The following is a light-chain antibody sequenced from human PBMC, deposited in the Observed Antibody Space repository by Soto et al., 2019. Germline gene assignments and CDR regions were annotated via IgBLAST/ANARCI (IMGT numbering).Light chain of an antibody. J-gene: IGKJ5*01. CDR2: GAS. V-gene: IGKV3-15*01. CDR3: QKYYNWPPIT. Sequence: EIVMTQSPATLSVSPGERATLSCRASQSVSSSYLAWYQQKPGQAPRLLIYGASNRATGIPDRFSGSGSGTEFTLTISSLQSEDFAVYCCQKYYNWPPITFGQGTRLEIK. CDR1: QSVSSSY.